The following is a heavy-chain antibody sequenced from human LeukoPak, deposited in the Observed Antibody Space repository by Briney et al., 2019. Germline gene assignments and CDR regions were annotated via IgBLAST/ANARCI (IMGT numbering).Heavy chain of an antibody. Sequence: SETLSLTCTVSGGSIISSSYYWSWIRQPPGKGLEWIGEINHSGSTNYNPSLKSRVTISVDTSKNQFSLKLSSVTAADTAVYYCARDRGYCGGDCSDAFDIWGQGTMVTVSS. CDR2: INHSGST. CDR3: ARDRGYCGGDCSDAFDI. CDR1: GGSIISSSYY. D-gene: IGHD2-21*02. V-gene: IGHV4-39*07. J-gene: IGHJ3*02.